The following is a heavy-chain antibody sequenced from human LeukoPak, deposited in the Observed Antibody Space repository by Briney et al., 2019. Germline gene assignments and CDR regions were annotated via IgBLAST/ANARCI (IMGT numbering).Heavy chain of an antibody. CDR2: ISSSGSTI. Sequence: PGGSLRLSCAASGFTFSSYSMNWVRQAPGKGLEWVSYISSSGSTIYHADSVKGRFTISRDNAKNSLYLQMNSLRDEDTAVYSCAKATMVRGVFILDYWGQGTLVTVSS. CDR3: AKATMVRGVFILDY. V-gene: IGHV3-48*02. J-gene: IGHJ4*02. CDR1: GFTFSSYS. D-gene: IGHD3-10*01.